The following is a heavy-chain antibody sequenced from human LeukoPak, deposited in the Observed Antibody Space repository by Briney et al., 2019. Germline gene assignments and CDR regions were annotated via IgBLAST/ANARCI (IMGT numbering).Heavy chain of an antibody. CDR3: ARDFWSGDDYYYYMDV. D-gene: IGHD3-3*01. CDR2: INHSGST. CDR1: GGSFSGYY. Sequence: PSETLSLTCAVYGGSFSGYYWSWIRQPPGKGLEWIGEINHSGSTNYNPSLKSRVTISVDTSKNQFSLKLSSVTAADTAVYYCARDFWSGDDYYYYMDVWGKGTTVTVSS. V-gene: IGHV4-34*01. J-gene: IGHJ6*03.